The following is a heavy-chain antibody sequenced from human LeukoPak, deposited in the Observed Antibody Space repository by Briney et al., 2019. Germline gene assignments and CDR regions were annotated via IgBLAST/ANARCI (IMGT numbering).Heavy chain of an antibody. Sequence: PGGSLRLSCAASGFTFSSYGMHWVRQAPGKGLEWVAFIRYDGSNKYYADSVKGRFTISRDNSKNTLYLQMNSLRAEDTAVYYCARGADDFWSGYPPRQIYYFDYWGQGTLVTVSS. CDR2: IRYDGSNK. V-gene: IGHV3-30*02. CDR1: GFTFSSYG. CDR3: ARGADDFWSGYPPRQIYYFDY. D-gene: IGHD3-3*01. J-gene: IGHJ4*02.